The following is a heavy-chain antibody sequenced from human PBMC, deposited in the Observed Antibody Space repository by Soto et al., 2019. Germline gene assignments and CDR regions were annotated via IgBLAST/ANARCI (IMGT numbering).Heavy chain of an antibody. J-gene: IGHJ4*02. Sequence: EVQLVESGGGLVKPGGSLRLSCAASGFTFSSYSMNWVRQAPGKGLEWVSSISSSSSYIYYADSVKGRFTISRDNAKNSLYLQMNSLRAEDTAVYYCARVVDYYDSSADYGGQGTLVTVSS. CDR3: ARVVDYYDSSADY. D-gene: IGHD3-22*01. CDR1: GFTFSSYS. CDR2: ISSSSSYI. V-gene: IGHV3-21*01.